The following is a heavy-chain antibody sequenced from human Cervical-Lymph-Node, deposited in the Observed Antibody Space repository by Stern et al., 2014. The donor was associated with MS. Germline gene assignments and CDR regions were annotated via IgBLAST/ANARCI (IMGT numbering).Heavy chain of an antibody. CDR1: GYTFTSYY. CDR3: ASGLELRHYFDY. J-gene: IGHJ4*02. D-gene: IGHD1-7*01. Sequence: QVQLGQSGAEVKKPGASVKVSCKASGYTFTSYYMHWVRQAPGQGLEWMGIINPSGGSTSYAQKFQGRVPMPRDTSTSTVYMELSSLRSEDTAVYYCASGLELRHYFDYGGQGTLVTVSS. CDR2: INPSGGST. V-gene: IGHV1-46*03.